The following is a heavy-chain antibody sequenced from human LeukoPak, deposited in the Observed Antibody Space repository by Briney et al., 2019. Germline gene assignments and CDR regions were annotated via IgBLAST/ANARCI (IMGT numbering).Heavy chain of an antibody. Sequence: PGGSLRLSCAASGFTFSSYWMSWVRQAPGKGLEWVAVISYDGSNKYYADSVKGRFTISRDNSKNTLYLQMNSLRAEDTAVYYCASPSYGDSTSIDYWGQGTLVTVSS. CDR1: GFTFSSYW. CDR3: ASPSYGDSTSIDY. V-gene: IGHV3-30*03. D-gene: IGHD4-17*01. CDR2: ISYDGSNK. J-gene: IGHJ4*02.